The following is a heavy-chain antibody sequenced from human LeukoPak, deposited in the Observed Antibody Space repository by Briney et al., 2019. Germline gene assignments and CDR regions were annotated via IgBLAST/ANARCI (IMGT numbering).Heavy chain of an antibody. CDR2: IYTSGST. CDR1: GGSISSYY. J-gene: IGHJ4*02. D-gene: IGHD3-22*01. V-gene: IGHV4-4*07. CDR3: AREIYDSSGFNFDY. Sequence: SETLSLTCTVSGGSISSYYWSWIRQPAGKGLGWIGRIYTSGSTNYNPSLKSRVTISVDKSKNQFSLKLSSVTAADTAVYYCAREIYDSSGFNFDYWGQGTLVTVSS.